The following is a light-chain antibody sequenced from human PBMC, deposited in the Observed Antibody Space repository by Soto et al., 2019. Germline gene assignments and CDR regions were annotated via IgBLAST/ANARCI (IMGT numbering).Light chain of an antibody. Sequence: EIVLTQSPGTLSLSPGEGATLSCRASQSVSSSYLAWYQQKPGQAPRLLIYGASSRATGIPDRFSGGGSGTGFTRTISRLEPEDFAVYYCQQYDNSPWTFGQGTKVEIK. J-gene: IGKJ1*01. CDR2: GAS. CDR1: QSVSSSY. V-gene: IGKV3-20*01. CDR3: QQYDNSPWT.